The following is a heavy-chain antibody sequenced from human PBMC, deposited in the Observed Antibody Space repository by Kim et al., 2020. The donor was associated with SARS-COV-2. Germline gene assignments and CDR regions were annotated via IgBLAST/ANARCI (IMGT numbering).Heavy chain of an antibody. CDR2: FDPEDGET. D-gene: IGHD6-13*01. V-gene: IGHV1-24*01. CDR3: ATANIQQQETNNYYYYGMDV. J-gene: IGHJ6*02. CDR1: GYTLTELS. Sequence: ASVKVSCKVSGYTLTELSMHWVRQAPGKGLEWMGGFDPEDGETIYAQQFQGRVTMTEDTSTDTAYMELSSLRSEDTAVYYCATANIQQQETNNYYYYGMDVWGQGTTVTVSS.